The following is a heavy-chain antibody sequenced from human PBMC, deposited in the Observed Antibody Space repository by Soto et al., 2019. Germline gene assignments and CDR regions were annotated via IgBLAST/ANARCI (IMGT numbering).Heavy chain of an antibody. CDR3: ARDFSAFDI. V-gene: IGHV3-30-3*01. CDR2: ISYDGSNK. Sequence: GGSLRLSCAASGFTFSSYAMHWVRQAPGKGLEWVAVISYDGSNKYYADSVEGRFTISRDNSKNTLYLQMNSLRAEDTAVYYCARDFSAFDIWGQGTMVTVSS. J-gene: IGHJ3*02. CDR1: GFTFSSYA. D-gene: IGHD3-3*01.